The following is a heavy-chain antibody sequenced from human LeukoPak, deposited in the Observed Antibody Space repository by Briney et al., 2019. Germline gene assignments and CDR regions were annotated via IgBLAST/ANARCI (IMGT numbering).Heavy chain of an antibody. J-gene: IGHJ6*03. D-gene: IGHD2-15*01. CDR2: INHSGST. Sequence: SETLSLTCAVYGGSFSGYYWSWIRQPPGKGLEWIGEINHSGSTNYNPSLKSRVTISVDTSKNQFSLKLSSVTAADTAVYYCARVVHRQNTFYYSYYMDVWGKGTTVTVSS. V-gene: IGHV4-34*01. CDR3: ARVVHRQNTFYYSYYMDV. CDR1: GGSFSGYY.